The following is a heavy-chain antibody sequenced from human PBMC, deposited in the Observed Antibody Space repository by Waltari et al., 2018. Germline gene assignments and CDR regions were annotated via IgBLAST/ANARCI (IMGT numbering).Heavy chain of an antibody. V-gene: IGHV4-4*02. Sequence: QLQLQESGPGLVQPSGTLSLTCAVSGDATSHASWWSWVRQPQGRGLEWIGQVHPSGRTNYNPSFASRVTVSLDTYNNQFSLKVTSATAADTAVYYCARDRGRGLYLDCWGPGTLVTVSP. CDR3: ARDRGRGLYLDC. CDR2: VHPSGRT. D-gene: IGHD2-15*01. CDR1: GDATSHASW. J-gene: IGHJ4*02.